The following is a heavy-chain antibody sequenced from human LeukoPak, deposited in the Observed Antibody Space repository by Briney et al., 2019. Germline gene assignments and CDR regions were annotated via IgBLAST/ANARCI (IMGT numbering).Heavy chain of an antibody. CDR2: IHHGGST. V-gene: IGHV4-34*01. D-gene: IGHD6-13*01. CDR1: GGSVSDYY. CDR3: ARDAHSTPDV. J-gene: IGHJ6*02. Sequence: SETLSLTCAVYGGSVSDYYWSWIRQPPGKGLEWIGVIHHGGSTTYDPSLKSRVPLSVDTSKNQSSLKLTSVTAADTAVCYCARDAHSTPDVWGQGSTVTVSS.